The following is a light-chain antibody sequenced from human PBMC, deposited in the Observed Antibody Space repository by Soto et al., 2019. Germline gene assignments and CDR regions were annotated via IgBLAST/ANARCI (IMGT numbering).Light chain of an antibody. Sequence: EIVLTQSPATLSLSPGERATLSCRASQSVSSYLAWYQQKPGQAPRLLIYDASNRATGIPARFSGSGSGTDFILTISSLEPEDFAAYYCQQRSNWWTFGQGTKVDIK. CDR2: DAS. CDR3: QQRSNWWT. J-gene: IGKJ1*01. V-gene: IGKV3-11*01. CDR1: QSVSSY.